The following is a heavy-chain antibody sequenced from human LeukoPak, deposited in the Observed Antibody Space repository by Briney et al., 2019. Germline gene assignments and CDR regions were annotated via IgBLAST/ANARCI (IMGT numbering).Heavy chain of an antibody. D-gene: IGHD4-17*01. CDR1: GGSISGADYY. Sequence: PSQTLSLTCTVSGGSISGADYYWSWIRQPPGKGLEWIGYVYHSGLTYYNPSLKSRLTISVDTSKNQFSLKLSSVTAADTAVYYCARDPFGGDYAYYFDYWGQGTLVTVSS. V-gene: IGHV4-30-4*01. CDR2: VYHSGLT. CDR3: ARDPFGGDYAYYFDY. J-gene: IGHJ4*02.